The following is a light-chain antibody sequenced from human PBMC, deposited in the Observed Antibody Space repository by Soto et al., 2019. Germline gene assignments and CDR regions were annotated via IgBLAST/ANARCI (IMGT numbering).Light chain of an antibody. J-gene: IGKJ1*01. CDR1: QSVLNSSRNKNY. CDR3: QQYYSTPRT. V-gene: IGKV4-1*01. CDR2: WAS. Sequence: DIVMTQSPDSLAVSLGERATINCKSSQSVLNSSRNKNYLAWYQQKPGQSPKLLIYWASTRESGVPDRFSGSGSGTDFTLTISSLQAEDVAVYYCQQYYSTPRTFGQGTKVEI.